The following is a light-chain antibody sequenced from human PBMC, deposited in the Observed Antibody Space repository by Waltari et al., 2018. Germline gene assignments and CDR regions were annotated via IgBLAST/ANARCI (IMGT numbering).Light chain of an antibody. J-gene: IGLJ2*01. CDR2: EVN. CDR1: SRDVGSYIH. CDR3: SSYTGIRSVI. V-gene: IGLV2-8*01. Sequence: QSALTQPPSASGSPGQSVTISCSGSSRDVGSYIHVSWYQQHPGKAPRLIIYEVNKRPSGGPDRFSGSKSGNTASLTVSGLQSEDEAVYFCSSYTGIRSVIFGGGTHLSVL.